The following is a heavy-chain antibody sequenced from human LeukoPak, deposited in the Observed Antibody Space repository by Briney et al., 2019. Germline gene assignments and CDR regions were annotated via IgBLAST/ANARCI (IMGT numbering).Heavy chain of an antibody. CDR1: GYSFASYW. CDR3: ARQVVTPDY. J-gene: IGHJ4*02. V-gene: IGHV5-51*01. CDR2: IYPGDSDT. D-gene: IGHD4-23*01. Sequence: GASLKISCKGSGYSFASYWIAWVRQLPGKGLEWMGVIYPGDSDTKYSPSFQGQVTISADKSINTAYLQWSSLKASDTAIYYCARQVVTPDYWGQGTLVTVSS.